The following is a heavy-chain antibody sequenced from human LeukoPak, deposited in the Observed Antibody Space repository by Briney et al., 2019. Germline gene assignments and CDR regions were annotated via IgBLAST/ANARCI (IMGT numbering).Heavy chain of an antibody. CDR3: ARDGRGLDY. V-gene: IGHV4-34*01. CDR1: GVSFSGYY. Sequence: NPSETLSLTCAVYGVSFSGYYWSWIRQPPGKGLEWIGEINHSGSTNYNPSLKSRVTISVDTSKNQFSLKLSSVTAADTAVYYCARDGRGLDYWGQGTLVTVSS. D-gene: IGHD3-10*01. J-gene: IGHJ4*02. CDR2: INHSGST.